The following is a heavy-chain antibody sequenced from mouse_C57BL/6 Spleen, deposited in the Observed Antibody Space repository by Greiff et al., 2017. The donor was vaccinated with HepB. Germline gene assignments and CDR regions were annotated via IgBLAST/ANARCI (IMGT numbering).Heavy chain of an antibody. CDR1: GYTFTSYW. Sequence: VQLQQPGAELVKPGASVKLSCKASGYTFTSYWMQWVKQRPGQGLEWIGEIDPSDSYTNYNQKFKGKATLTVDTSSSTAYMQLSSLTSEDSAVYYCARGGVVADDYWGQGTTLTVSS. V-gene: IGHV1-50*01. D-gene: IGHD1-1*02. J-gene: IGHJ2*01. CDR2: IDPSDSYT. CDR3: ARGGVVADDY.